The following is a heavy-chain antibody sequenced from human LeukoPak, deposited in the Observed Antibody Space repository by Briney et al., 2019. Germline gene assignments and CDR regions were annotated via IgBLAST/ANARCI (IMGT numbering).Heavy chain of an antibody. CDR2: IYYSGNT. CDR1: GGSFSSGDYY. J-gene: IGHJ6*02. Sequence: SETLSLTCTVSGGSFSSGDYYWTWLRQPPGKGLEWVGYIYYSGNTHYNPSLKSLVSISVDTAKNQFSLNLSSVTAADTAVYYCARDQNKYDSSGYYYYQYGMDVWGQGTTVTVSS. V-gene: IGHV4-30-4*01. D-gene: IGHD3-22*01. CDR3: ARDQNKYDSSGYYYYQYGMDV.